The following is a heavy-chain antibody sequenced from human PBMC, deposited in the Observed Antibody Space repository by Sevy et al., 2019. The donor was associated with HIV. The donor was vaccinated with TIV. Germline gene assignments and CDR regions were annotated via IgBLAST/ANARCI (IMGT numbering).Heavy chain of an antibody. V-gene: IGHV3-72*01. CDR1: GFTFSDHY. Sequence: GGSLRLSCAASGFTFSDHYMDWVRQAPGKGLEWAGRTRNKANSYTTEYAASVKGRFTISRDDSKNSLYLQMNSLKTEDTAVYYCATEGIAARRYSIDYWGQGTLVTVSS. J-gene: IGHJ4*02. CDR2: TRNKANSYTT. D-gene: IGHD6-6*01. CDR3: ATEGIAARRYSIDY.